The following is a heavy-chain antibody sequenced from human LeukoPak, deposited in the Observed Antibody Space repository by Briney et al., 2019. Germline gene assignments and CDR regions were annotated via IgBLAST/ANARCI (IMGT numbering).Heavy chain of an antibody. CDR3: LRGDRRDY. CDR1: GFTFNTYS. V-gene: IGHV3-21*06. J-gene: IGHJ4*02. CDR2: IDSSGGYM. Sequence: GGTLRLSCAASGFTFNTYSMNWARQAPGKGLEWVSSIDSSGGYMFYADSVKGRFIISRDNAKDSLYLQMNSLRVEDTAVYYCLRGDRRDYWGQGTLVTVSS.